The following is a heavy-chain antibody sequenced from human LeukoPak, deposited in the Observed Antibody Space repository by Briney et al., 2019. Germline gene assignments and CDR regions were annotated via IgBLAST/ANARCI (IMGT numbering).Heavy chain of an antibody. Sequence: SETLSLTCTVSGGSISSNDYYWDWIRQPPGMGLEYIGSIYYSGSTYYNPSLKSRVTISVDTSKNQFSLKLSSVTAADTAVYYCATLGFSSGYYYYFDHWGQGTLVTVSS. CDR1: GGSISSNDYY. CDR2: IYYSGST. D-gene: IGHD3-22*01. J-gene: IGHJ4*02. V-gene: IGHV4-39*07. CDR3: ATLGFSSGYYYYFDH.